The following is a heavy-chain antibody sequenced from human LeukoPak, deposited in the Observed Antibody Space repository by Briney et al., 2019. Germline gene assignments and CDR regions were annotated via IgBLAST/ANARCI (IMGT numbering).Heavy chain of an antibody. D-gene: IGHD5-12*01. CDR1: GGSLSGYY. J-gene: IGHJ4*02. CDR2: INHSGST. V-gene: IGHV4-34*01. CDR3: ARPRGYDYDC. Sequence: SETLSLTCAVYGGSLSGYYWSWIRQPPGKGLEWIGEINHSGSTNYNPSLKSRVTISVETSKNQFSLKLSSVTAADTAVYYCARPRGYDYDCWGQGTLVTVSS.